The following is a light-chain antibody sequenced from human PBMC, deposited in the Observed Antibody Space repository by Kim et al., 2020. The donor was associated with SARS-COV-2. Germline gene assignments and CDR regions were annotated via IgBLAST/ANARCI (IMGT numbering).Light chain of an antibody. J-gene: IGLJ2*01. CDR1: KLGDRY. V-gene: IGLV3-1*01. CDR2: QDT. Sequence: GPTGQTASVTCSGDKLGDRYTSWYQQKAGQSPVLIISQDTKRPSGIPERFSGSSSGNTATLTISGTQAMDEADYYCQTWDSSAAIFGGGTKLTVL. CDR3: QTWDSSAAI.